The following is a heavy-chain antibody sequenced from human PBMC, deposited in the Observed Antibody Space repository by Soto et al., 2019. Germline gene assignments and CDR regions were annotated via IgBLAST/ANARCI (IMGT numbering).Heavy chain of an antibody. CDR1: GGSISSSSYY. Sequence: SETLSLTCTVSGGSISSSSYYWGWIRQPPGKGLEWIGSIYYSGSTYYNPSLKSRVTISVDTSKNQFSLKLSSVTAADTAVFYCARGRVQGIGMDIVVVPAAMRGGYYFDYWGQGTLVTVSS. CDR2: IYYSGST. V-gene: IGHV4-39*01. D-gene: IGHD2-2*03. J-gene: IGHJ4*02. CDR3: ARGRVQGIGMDIVVVPAAMRGGYYFDY.